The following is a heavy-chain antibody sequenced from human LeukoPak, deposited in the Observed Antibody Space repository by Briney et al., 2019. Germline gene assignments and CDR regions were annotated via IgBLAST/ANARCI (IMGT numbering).Heavy chain of an antibody. Sequence: GGSLRLSCGASGFTFSSYWMSWVRQAPGKGLEWVANIKQDGSEKYYVDSVKRRFTISRDNAKNSLYLQMNSLRTEDTAVYYCATDLWRTINYDSSGSGADHWGQGTLVTVSS. D-gene: IGHD3-22*01. CDR2: IKQDGSEK. V-gene: IGHV3-7*03. CDR1: GFTFSSYW. J-gene: IGHJ5*02. CDR3: ATDLWRTINYDSSGSGADH.